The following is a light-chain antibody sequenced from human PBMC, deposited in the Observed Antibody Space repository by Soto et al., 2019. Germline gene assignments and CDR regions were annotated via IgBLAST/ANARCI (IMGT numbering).Light chain of an antibody. CDR1: QSISSTS. V-gene: IGKV3-20*01. J-gene: IGKJ4*01. CDR3: QQYNNWPTLT. CDR2: GAS. Sequence: EIVLTQSPGTLSLSPGERATLSCRASQSISSTSLAWYQQKPGQPPRLLIYGASSRATGIPARFSGSGSGADFTLTISSLQPEDFAVYYCQQYNNWPTLTFGRGTKVDIK.